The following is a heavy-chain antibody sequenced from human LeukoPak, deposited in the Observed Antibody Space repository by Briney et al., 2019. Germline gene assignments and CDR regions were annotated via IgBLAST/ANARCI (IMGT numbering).Heavy chain of an antibody. CDR2: INHSGST. V-gene: IGHV4-34*01. Sequence: SETLSLTCAVYGGSFSGYYWSWIRQPPGKGLEWIGEINHSGSTNYNPSLKSRVTISVDTSKNQFSLKLSSVTAADTAVYYCARGVIGDYGDYEYYYYGMDVWGQGTTVTVSS. J-gene: IGHJ6*02. CDR3: ARGVIGDYGDYEYYYYGMDV. D-gene: IGHD4-17*01. CDR1: GGSFSGYY.